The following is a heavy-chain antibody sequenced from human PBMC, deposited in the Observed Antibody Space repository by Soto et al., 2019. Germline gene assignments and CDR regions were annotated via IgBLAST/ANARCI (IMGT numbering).Heavy chain of an antibody. CDR1: GYTFTSHF. CDR2: INPTGGT. J-gene: IGHJ6*02. Sequence: ASVKVSCKASGYTFTSHFMYWVRQAPGQGLEWMAIINPTGGTSSAQKFQGRVTVTRDTSTSTVYMEMGSPRSDDTAVYYCASVVLTSGYRMDVWGQGTTVTVSS. V-gene: IGHV1-46*01. CDR3: ASVVLTSGYRMDV. D-gene: IGHD3-22*01.